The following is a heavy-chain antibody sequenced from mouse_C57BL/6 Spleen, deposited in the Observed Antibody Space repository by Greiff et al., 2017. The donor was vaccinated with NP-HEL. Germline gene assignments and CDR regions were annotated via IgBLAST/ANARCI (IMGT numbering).Heavy chain of an antibody. CDR3: ARALITTVVVARYFDV. CDR2: ISDGGSYT. V-gene: IGHV5-4*03. Sequence: EVMLVESGGGLVKPGGSLKLSCAASGFTFSSYAMSWVRQTPEKRLEWVATISDGGSYTYYPDNVKGRFTISRDNAKNNLYLQMSHLKSEDTAMYYCARALITTVVVARYFDVWGTGTTVTVSS. CDR1: GFTFSSYA. J-gene: IGHJ1*03. D-gene: IGHD1-1*01.